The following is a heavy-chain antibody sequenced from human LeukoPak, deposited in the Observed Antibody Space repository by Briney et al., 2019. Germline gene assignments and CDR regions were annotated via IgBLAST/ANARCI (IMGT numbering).Heavy chain of an antibody. CDR3: AKDIKFFGGGYLGLRFDY. CDR2: ISWYSGSI. D-gene: IGHD6-19*01. V-gene: IGHV3-9*01. Sequence: PGGSLRLSCAASGFTFDDYAMHWVRQAPGEGLEWVSGISWYSGSIGYTDTVKGRFTISRDNAKNALYLQMNSLRADDTALYYCAKDIKFFGGGYLGLRFDYWGQGTLVTVSS. J-gene: IGHJ4*02. CDR1: GFTFDDYA.